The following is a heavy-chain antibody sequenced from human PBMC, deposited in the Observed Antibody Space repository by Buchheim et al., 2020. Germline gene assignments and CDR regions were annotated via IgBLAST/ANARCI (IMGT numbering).Heavy chain of an antibody. CDR1: GFTFSSYG. CDR2: ISYDGSNK. CDR3: AKFWGSSGYSDY. Sequence: QVQLVESGGGVVQPGRSLRLSCAASGFTFSSYGMHWVRQAPGKGLEWVAVISYDGSNKYYADSVKGRFTISRDNSKNTLYLQMNSLRAEDTAVYYCAKFWGSSGYSDYWGQGTL. V-gene: IGHV3-30*18. J-gene: IGHJ4*02. D-gene: IGHD3-22*01.